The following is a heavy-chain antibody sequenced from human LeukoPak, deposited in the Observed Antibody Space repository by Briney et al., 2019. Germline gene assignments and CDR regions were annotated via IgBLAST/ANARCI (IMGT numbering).Heavy chain of an antibody. D-gene: IGHD4-17*01. V-gene: IGHV1-8*01. Sequence: ASVKVSCKASGYTFTSYDINWVRQATGQGLEWMGWMNPNSGNTGYAQKFQGRVTMTRNTSISTAYMELSSLRSEDTAVYYCARGPLATAAGTTETIDYWGQGTLVTVSS. J-gene: IGHJ4*02. CDR1: GYTFTSYD. CDR2: MNPNSGNT. CDR3: ARGPLATAAGTTETIDY.